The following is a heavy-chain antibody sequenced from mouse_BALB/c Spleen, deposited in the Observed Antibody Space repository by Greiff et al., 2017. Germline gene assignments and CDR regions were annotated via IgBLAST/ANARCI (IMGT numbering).Heavy chain of an antibody. CDR3: ALNYGSYWYFDV. V-gene: IGHV5-12-2*01. CDR1: GFTFSSYT. J-gene: IGHJ1*01. CDR2: ISNGGGST. D-gene: IGHD1-1*01. Sequence: DVMLVESGGGLVQPGGSLKLSCAASGFTFSSYTMSWVRQTPEKRLEWVAYISNGGGSTYYPDTVKGRFTISRDNAKNTLYLQMSSLKSEDTAMYYCALNYGSYWYFDVWGAGTTVTVSS.